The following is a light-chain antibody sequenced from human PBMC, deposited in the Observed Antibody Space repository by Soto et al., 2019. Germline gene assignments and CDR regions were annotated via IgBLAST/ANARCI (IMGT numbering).Light chain of an antibody. CDR3: QLYGSSLYT. V-gene: IGKV3-20*01. CDR2: GAS. Sequence: EIVLTQSPGTLSLSPGERATLSCRASQSVSSSFLAWYQQKPGQAPRLLIYGASSRATGIPDRFSGSGSGADFTLTISRLETADLAVYYCQLYGSSLYTFGQGTKLETK. CDR1: QSVSSSF. J-gene: IGKJ2*01.